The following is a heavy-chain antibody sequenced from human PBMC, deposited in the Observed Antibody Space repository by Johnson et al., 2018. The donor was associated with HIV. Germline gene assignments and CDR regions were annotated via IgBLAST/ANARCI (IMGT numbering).Heavy chain of an antibody. J-gene: IGHJ3*02. Sequence: QVQLVESGGGVVQPGRSLRLSCAVSGFTFSSYAMHWVRQAPGKGLEWVAVISYDGSNKYYADSVKGRFTISRDNSKNTLYLQMNSLRAEDTAVYYCAKVGGTTILRDAVDIWGQGTMVTVSS. D-gene: IGHD1-1*01. CDR3: AKVGGTTILRDAVDI. V-gene: IGHV3-30*04. CDR2: ISYDGSNK. CDR1: GFTFSSYA.